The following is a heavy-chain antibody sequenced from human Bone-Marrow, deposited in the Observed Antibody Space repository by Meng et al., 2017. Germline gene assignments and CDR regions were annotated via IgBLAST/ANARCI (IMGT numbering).Heavy chain of an antibody. Sequence: EVQLVESGGGLVQPGGSLRLSCIASEFTFSIFWMHWVRQAPGKGPMWVSRINPDGTITDYADSVKGRFTISRDNAKNTLYLQMNSLRAEDSAVYYCARFTPFDYWGPGTLVTGSS. J-gene: IGHJ4*02. CDR3: ARFTPFDY. CDR2: INPDGTIT. V-gene: IGHV3-74*01. CDR1: EFTFSIFW.